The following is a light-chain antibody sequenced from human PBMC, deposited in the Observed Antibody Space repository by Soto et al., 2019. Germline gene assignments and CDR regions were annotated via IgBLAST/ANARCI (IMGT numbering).Light chain of an antibody. J-gene: IGKJ1*01. CDR1: QSVSSS. Sequence: EIVLTQSPATLSLSPGERATLSCRASQSVSSSLAWYQQKPGLPPRLLIYDAHNRAAGIPARFSGSGSGTAFTLTISSLKPDAFPAYYCQQRSDWPAWTSGQGTKVEIK. V-gene: IGKV3-11*01. CDR3: QQRSDWPAWT. CDR2: DAH.